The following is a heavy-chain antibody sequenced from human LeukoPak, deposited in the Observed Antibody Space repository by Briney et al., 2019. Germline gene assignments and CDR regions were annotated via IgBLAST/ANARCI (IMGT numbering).Heavy chain of an antibody. CDR1: GYTFTGYY. V-gene: IGHV1-2*04. Sequence: ASVKVSCKASGYTFTGYYMHWVRQAPGQGLEWMGWINPNSDGTNYAQKFQGWVTMTRDTSISTAYMELSRLRSDDTAVYYCARGVYGSRPRYFDYWGQGTLVTVSS. CDR2: INPNSDGT. CDR3: ARGVYGSRPRYFDY. J-gene: IGHJ4*02. D-gene: IGHD3-10*01.